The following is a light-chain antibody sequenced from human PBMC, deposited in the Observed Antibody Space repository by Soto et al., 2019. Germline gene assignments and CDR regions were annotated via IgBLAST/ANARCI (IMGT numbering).Light chain of an antibody. CDR3: QQYGSVPLT. J-gene: IGKJ4*01. CDR2: GAS. V-gene: IGKV3-20*01. Sequence: EIVLTQSPGTLSLSPGERATLSCRASQSVSTSYLAWYQQKPGQAPRLLIYGASSRATGIPDRFSGSGYGADLTLTISRLEPEDFAVYYCQQYGSVPLTFGGGTKMEIK. CDR1: QSVSTSY.